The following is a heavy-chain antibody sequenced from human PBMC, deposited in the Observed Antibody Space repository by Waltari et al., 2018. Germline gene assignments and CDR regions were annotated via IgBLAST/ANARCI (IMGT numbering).Heavy chain of an antibody. CDR3: GRIAFGDDGGYFQY. D-gene: IGHD4-17*01. CDR2: MQYRGST. CDR1: GGSIRSNYN. V-gene: IGHV4-39*01. J-gene: IGHJ1*01. Sequence: QVQLQESGPGLVQPSETLSLTCTVSGGSIRSNYNWGWIRQPPGKGLEWMGNMQYRGSTFYNPSLESRVTISLDTSRNQFSLRLSSVYAADTAVYFCGRIAFGDDGGYFQYWGQGTLVTVSS.